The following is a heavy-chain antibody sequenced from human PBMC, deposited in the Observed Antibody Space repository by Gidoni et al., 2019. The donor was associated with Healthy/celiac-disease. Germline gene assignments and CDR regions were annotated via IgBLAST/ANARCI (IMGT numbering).Heavy chain of an antibody. CDR1: GGSISSSSYY. Sequence: QLQLQESGPGLVKPSETLSLTCTVSGGSISSSSYYWGWIRQPPGKGLEWIGSIYYSGSTYYNPSLKSRVTISVDTSKNQFSLKLSSVTAADTAVYYCAREGYCSGGSCSPPDYWGQGTLVTVSS. CDR3: AREGYCSGGSCSPPDY. V-gene: IGHV4-39*07. D-gene: IGHD2-15*01. CDR2: IYYSGST. J-gene: IGHJ4*02.